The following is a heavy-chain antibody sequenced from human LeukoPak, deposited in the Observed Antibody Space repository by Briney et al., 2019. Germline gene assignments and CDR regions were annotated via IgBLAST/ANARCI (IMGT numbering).Heavy chain of an antibody. V-gene: IGHV3-23*01. CDR2: ISGSGGST. CDR3: ANKEYYYDSSGYKAFDY. Sequence: GGSLRLSCAASGFTFSSYAMSWVRQAPGKGLEWVSAISGSGGSTYYADSVKGRFTISRDNSKNTLYLQMNSLRAEDTAVYYCANKEYYYDSSGYKAFDYWGQGTLVTVSS. CDR1: GFTFSSYA. J-gene: IGHJ4*02. D-gene: IGHD3-22*01.